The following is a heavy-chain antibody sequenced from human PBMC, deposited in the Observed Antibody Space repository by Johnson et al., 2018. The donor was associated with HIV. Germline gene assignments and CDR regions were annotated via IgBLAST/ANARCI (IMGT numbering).Heavy chain of an antibody. Sequence: VQLVESGGGVVRPGGSLRLSCAASGFTFDDYGINWVRQAPGKALEWVGRSRNKANSYTTEYAASVKCRFTISRDDSKNSVYLQMNSLKTEDTAVYYCARGPRNPGLDFFDIWGQGTMVTVSS. D-gene: IGHD1-14*01. J-gene: IGHJ3*02. CDR2: SRNKANSYTT. CDR3: ARGPRNPGLDFFDI. V-gene: IGHV3-72*01. CDR1: GFTFDDYG.